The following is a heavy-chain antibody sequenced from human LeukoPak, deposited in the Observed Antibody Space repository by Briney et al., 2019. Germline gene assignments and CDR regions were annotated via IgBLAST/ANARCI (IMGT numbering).Heavy chain of an antibody. CDR3: ARDRGAPFDY. J-gene: IGHJ4*02. V-gene: IGHV4-61*02. CDR2: IYISGSI. CDR1: GDSISSDSYY. D-gene: IGHD3-10*01. Sequence: SETLSLTCTVSGDSISSDSYYWSWIRQPAGKGLEWIGRIYISGSINHNPSLKSRVTISVDTSKNQFSLKLSSVTAADTAVYYCARDRGAPFDYWSQGTVVTVSS.